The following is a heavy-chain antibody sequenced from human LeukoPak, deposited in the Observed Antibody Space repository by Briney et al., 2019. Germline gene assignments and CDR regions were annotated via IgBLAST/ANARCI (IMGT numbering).Heavy chain of an antibody. CDR3: ARIVVADFDY. CDR2: IYSSGST. J-gene: IGHJ4*02. D-gene: IGHD3-22*01. V-gene: IGHV4-39*01. CDR1: GGSFSSSSYY. Sequence: SETLSLTCTVSGGSFSSSSYYWVWMRQPPGKGREGIGGIYSSGSTYYNPSLKSRVTISVDTSKNQFSLKLRSVTAADTAVYYCARIVVADFDYWGQGTLVTVSS.